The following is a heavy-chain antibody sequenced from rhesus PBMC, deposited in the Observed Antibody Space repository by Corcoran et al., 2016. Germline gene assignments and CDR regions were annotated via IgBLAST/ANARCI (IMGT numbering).Heavy chain of an antibody. J-gene: IGHJ4*01. CDR1: GYTFTDYY. V-gene: IGHV1-111*01. D-gene: IGHD3-16*01. CDR2: GEPEDGEA. CDR3: ATGVYSFDY. Sequence: EVQLVQSGAEVKKPGASVNISCKASGYTFTDYYLPWVRQAPGKGLEGRGRGEPEDGEADDAQKCQDRVTSTRETSTDTAYMEVSSLRSEDTAVYSCATGVYSFDYWGQGVLVIVSS.